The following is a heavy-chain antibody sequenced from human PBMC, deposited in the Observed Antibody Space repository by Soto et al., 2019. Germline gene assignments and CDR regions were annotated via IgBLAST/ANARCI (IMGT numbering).Heavy chain of an antibody. CDR2: INPNSGGT. CDR3: ARGRDYYDSSGYYFNWFDP. J-gene: IGHJ5*02. Sequence: QVPLVQSGAEVKKPGASVKVSCKASGYTFTGYYMHWVRQAPGQGLEWMGWINPNSGGTNYAQKFQGRVTMTRDTSISTAYMELSRMSSDDTAVYYCARGRDYYDSSGYYFNWFDPWGQGTLVTVSS. V-gene: IGHV1-2*02. CDR1: GYTFTGYY. D-gene: IGHD3-22*01.